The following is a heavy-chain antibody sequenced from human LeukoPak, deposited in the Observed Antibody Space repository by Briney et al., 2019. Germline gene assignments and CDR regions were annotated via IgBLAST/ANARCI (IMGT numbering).Heavy chain of an antibody. Sequence: ASVKVSCKASGYTFTSYDINWVRQAPGQGLEWMGGIIPIFGTANYAQKFQGRVTITADESTSTAYMELSSLRSEDTAVYYCARAHCSSTSCYALHDAFDIWGQGTMVTVSS. CDR2: IIPIFGTA. CDR3: ARAHCSSTSCYALHDAFDI. CDR1: GYTFTSYD. D-gene: IGHD2-2*01. V-gene: IGHV1-69*13. J-gene: IGHJ3*02.